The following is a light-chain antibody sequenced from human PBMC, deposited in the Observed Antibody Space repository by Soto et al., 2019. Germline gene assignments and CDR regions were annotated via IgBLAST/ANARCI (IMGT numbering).Light chain of an antibody. V-gene: IGLV2-11*01. Sequence: QSALTQSRSVSGSPGQSVTISCTGTSNDVGFSKFVSWYQQQPGKSPQVLVYEGTKRPSGVSLRFSGSHSVNAASLTISDIHIEDEADYYCCSYATSGVVFGGGTKLTVL. J-gene: IGLJ2*01. CDR3: CSYATSGVV. CDR1: SNDVGFSKF. CDR2: EGT.